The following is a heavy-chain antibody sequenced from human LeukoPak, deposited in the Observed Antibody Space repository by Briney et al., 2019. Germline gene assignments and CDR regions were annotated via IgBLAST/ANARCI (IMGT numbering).Heavy chain of an antibody. Sequence: GGSLRLSCAASGFTFSSYSMNWVRQAPGKGLEWVSSISSSSSYIYYADSVKGRFTISRDNAKNSLYLQMNSLIAEDTAVYYCARDYDILTGYYPFDYWGQGTLVTVSS. D-gene: IGHD3-9*01. CDR2: ISSSSSYI. CDR1: GFTFSSYS. J-gene: IGHJ4*02. CDR3: ARDYDILTGYYPFDY. V-gene: IGHV3-21*01.